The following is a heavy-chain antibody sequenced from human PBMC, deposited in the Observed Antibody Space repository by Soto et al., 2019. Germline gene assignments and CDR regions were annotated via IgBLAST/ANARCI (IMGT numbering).Heavy chain of an antibody. CDR2: IYFSGST. J-gene: IGHJ4*02. Sequence: QVQLRESGPGLVKPSQTLSLTCTVSGGSISSGSAYWSWIRQHPGKGLEWIGYIYFSGSTYYNPSLKGRVKISVDTSKNQFYLRLTSVTAADTAVYYCARDGTQSAWSFQDYWGQGTLVTVSS. V-gene: IGHV4-31*03. CDR3: ARDGTQSAWSFQDY. CDR1: GGSISSGSAY. D-gene: IGHD6-19*01.